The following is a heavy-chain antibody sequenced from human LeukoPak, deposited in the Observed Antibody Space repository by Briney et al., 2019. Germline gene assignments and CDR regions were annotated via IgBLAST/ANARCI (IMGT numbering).Heavy chain of an antibody. D-gene: IGHD2-15*01. CDR1: GYTFTSYA. CDR2: INTNTGNP. J-gene: IGHJ3*02. Sequence: ASVKVSCKASGYTFTSYAMNWVRQAPGQGLEWMGWINTNTGNPTYAQGFTGRFVFSLDTSVSTAYLQISSLKAEDTAVYYCARVVVVAATVEAFDIWGQGTMVTVSS. CDR3: ARVVVVAATVEAFDI. V-gene: IGHV7-4-1*02.